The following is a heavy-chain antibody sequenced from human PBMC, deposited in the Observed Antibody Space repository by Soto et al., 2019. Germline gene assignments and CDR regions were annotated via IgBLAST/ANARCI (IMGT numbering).Heavy chain of an antibody. Sequence: QLQLQESGPGLVKPSETLSLTCTVSGGSISSSSYYWGWIRQPPGKGLEWIGRIYYSGSTYYNPSLKGRVTISVDTSKNQFSLKLSSVTAADTAVYYCARHTPAISISDHWGQGTLVTFSS. CDR3: ARHTPAISISDH. J-gene: IGHJ4*02. CDR2: IYYSGST. V-gene: IGHV4-39*01. D-gene: IGHD2-15*01. CDR1: GGSISSSSYY.